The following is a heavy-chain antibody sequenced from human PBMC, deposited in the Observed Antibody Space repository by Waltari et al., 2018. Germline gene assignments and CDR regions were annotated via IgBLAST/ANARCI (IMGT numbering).Heavy chain of an antibody. D-gene: IGHD4-4*01. CDR3: ARDFRNLGMDV. V-gene: IGHV3-11*04. J-gene: IGHJ6*02. CDR1: GYALGDHY. CDR2: ISNIGRTM. Sequence: QVQLVESGGGLVKPGGSLRLSCTASGYALGDHYMNWIRQAPGKGLEWVSYISNIGRTMYYADSVKGRFTVSRDNTKNTLYLQMNSLRAEDTAVYYCARDFRNLGMDVWGPGTMVTVSS.